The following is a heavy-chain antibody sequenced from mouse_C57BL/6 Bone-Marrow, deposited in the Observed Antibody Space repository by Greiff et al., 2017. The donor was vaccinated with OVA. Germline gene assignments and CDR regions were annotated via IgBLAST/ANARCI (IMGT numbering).Heavy chain of an antibody. J-gene: IGHJ4*01. CDR2: IDPNSGGT. CDR3: ARLSWEIYYAMDY. D-gene: IGHD4-1*01. Sequence: VKLQQSGAELVKPGASVKLSCKASGYTFTSYWMHWVKQRPGRGLEWIGRIDPNSGGTKYNEKFKSKATLTVDKPSSTAYMQLSSLTSEDSAVYYCARLSWEIYYAMDYWGQGTSVTVSS. V-gene: IGHV1-72*01. CDR1: GYTFTSYW.